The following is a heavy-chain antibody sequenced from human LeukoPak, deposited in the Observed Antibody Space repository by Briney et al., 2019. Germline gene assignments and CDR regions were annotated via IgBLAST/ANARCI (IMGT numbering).Heavy chain of an antibody. CDR2: INHSGST. CDR3: ARGYCSSTSCRPFGY. V-gene: IGHV4-34*01. Sequence: SETLSLTCAVYGGSFSGYYWSWIRQPPGKGLEWIGEINHSGSTNYNPSLKSRVTISVDTSKNQFSLKLSSVTAADTAVYYCARGYCSSTSCRPFGYWGQGTLVIVSS. D-gene: IGHD2-2*01. J-gene: IGHJ4*02. CDR1: GGSFSGYY.